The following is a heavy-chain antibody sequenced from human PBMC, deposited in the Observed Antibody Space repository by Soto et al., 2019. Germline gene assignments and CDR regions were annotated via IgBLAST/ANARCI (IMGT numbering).Heavy chain of an antibody. D-gene: IGHD4-17*01. CDR2: INSDGSST. Sequence: GGSLRLSCAASGFTFSSYWMHWVRQAPGKGLVWVSRINSDGSSTSYADSVKGRFTISRDNAKNTLYLQMNSLGAEDTAVYYCARGYYGDSYYYYGMDVWGQGTTVTVSS. CDR3: ARGYYGDSYYYYGMDV. V-gene: IGHV3-74*01. CDR1: GFTFSSYW. J-gene: IGHJ6*02.